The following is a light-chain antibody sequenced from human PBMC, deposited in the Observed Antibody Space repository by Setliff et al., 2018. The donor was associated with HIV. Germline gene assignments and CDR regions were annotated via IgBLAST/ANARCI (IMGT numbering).Light chain of an antibody. CDR3: ATWDDSLNGNV. CDR2: RNN. CDR1: SADIGSNI. J-gene: IGLJ1*01. Sequence: QSALTQPPSASGTPGQRVTISCSGGSADIGSNIVNWYQHLPGTAPKLLIYRNNQRPSGVPDRFSGSKSGTSASLAISGLQSEDEADYYCATWDDSLNGNVFGSGTKVTVL. V-gene: IGLV1-44*01.